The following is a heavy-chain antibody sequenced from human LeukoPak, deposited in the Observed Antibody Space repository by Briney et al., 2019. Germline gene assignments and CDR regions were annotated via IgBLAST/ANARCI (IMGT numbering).Heavy chain of an antibody. J-gene: IGHJ6*02. CDR3: AGRGYSFTYGMDV. Sequence: SETLSLTCTVSGGSISSSSYYWGWIRQPPGKGLEWLGSIYYSGSTYYNPSLKSRVTISVDTSKNQFSLKLSSVTAADTAVYYCAGRGYSFTYGMDVWGQGTTVTVSS. D-gene: IGHD5-18*01. V-gene: IGHV4-39*01. CDR2: IYYSGST. CDR1: GGSISSSSYY.